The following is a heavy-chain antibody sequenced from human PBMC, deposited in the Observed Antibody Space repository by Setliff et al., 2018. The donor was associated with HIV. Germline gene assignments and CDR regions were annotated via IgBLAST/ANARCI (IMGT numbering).Heavy chain of an antibody. J-gene: IGHJ4*02. CDR1: GGSISSYY. V-gene: IGHV4-59*08. CDR2: IYYSGST. CDR3: TRLAGGYADY. Sequence: SETLSLTCTVSGGSISSYYWSWIRQPPGKGLEWIGYIYYSGSTNYNPSLKSRVTISVDTSKNQFSLKMSSVTAADTAVYYCTRLAGGYADYWGQGTLVTVSS. D-gene: IGHD5-12*01.